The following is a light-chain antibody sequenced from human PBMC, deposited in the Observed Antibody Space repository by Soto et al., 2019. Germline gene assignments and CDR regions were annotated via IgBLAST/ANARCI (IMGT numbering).Light chain of an antibody. J-gene: IGKJ5*01. Sequence: EIVITQSPATLSVSPGDTATLSCRASQSLTSYLAWYQQKPDQAPRLLIYGISTRATDIPARFSGSGSGADFTLTIISLEPEDFAIYYCPQRNTWPPVTFGQGTRLEI. V-gene: IGKV3-15*01. CDR3: PQRNTWPPVT. CDR1: QSLTSY. CDR2: GIS.